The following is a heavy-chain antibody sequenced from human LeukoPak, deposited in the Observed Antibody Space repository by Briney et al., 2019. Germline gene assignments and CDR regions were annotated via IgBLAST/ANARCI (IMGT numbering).Heavy chain of an antibody. CDR3: ARIVGASTDAFDI. J-gene: IGHJ3*02. Sequence: SETLSLTCAVFGGSFSAYYWSWIRQPPGKGLEWIGEINHSGSTNYNPSLKSRVTISVDTSKNQFSLKLSSVTAADTAVYYCARIVGASTDAFDIWGQGTMVTVSS. CDR2: INHSGST. V-gene: IGHV4-34*01. D-gene: IGHD1-26*01. CDR1: GGSFSAYY.